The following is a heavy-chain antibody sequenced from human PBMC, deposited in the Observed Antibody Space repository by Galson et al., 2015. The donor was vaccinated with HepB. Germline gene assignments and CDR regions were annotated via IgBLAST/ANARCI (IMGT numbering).Heavy chain of an antibody. D-gene: IGHD5-18*01. CDR1: GYTFTSYA. V-gene: IGHV7-4-1*02. Sequence: SVKVSCKASGYTFTSYAMNWVRQAPGQGLEWMGWINTNTGNPTYAQGFTGRFVFSLDTSVSTAYLQISSLKAEDTAVYYCARSHRIQLWCGFDPWGQGTLVTVSS. J-gene: IGHJ5*02. CDR2: INTNTGNP. CDR3: ARSHRIQLWCGFDP.